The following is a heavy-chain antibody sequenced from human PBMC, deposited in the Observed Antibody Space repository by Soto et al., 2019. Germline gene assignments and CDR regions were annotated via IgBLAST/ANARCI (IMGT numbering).Heavy chain of an antibody. J-gene: IGHJ4*02. D-gene: IGHD1-26*01. Sequence: EVQLVESGGGLVQPGGSLRLSCAASGFTFSSNWMSWVRQAPGKGLEWVADINQDGSEKYYVDSVKGRLTISRDNAKNSLYLQMNSLRAEDTAVYYCAGDSGRWLQRYCFDCWGQGTLVAVSS. CDR1: GFTFSSNW. CDR2: INQDGSEK. V-gene: IGHV3-7*05. CDR3: AGDSGRWLQRYCFDC.